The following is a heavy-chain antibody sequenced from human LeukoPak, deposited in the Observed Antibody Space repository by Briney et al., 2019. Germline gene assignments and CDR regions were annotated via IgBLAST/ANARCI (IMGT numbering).Heavy chain of an antibody. CDR1: GFTSSIFE. Sequence: GGSLRLSCIVSGFTSSIFEMNWVRQAPGKGLEWVSYISISGSITNYADAVKGRFTISRDNAKNSLYLQMSSLRAEDTAVYYCARRQFYYCGMDVWGQGTTVTVSS. D-gene: IGHD5-24*01. V-gene: IGHV3-48*03. J-gene: IGHJ6*02. CDR3: ARRQFYYCGMDV. CDR2: ISISGSIT.